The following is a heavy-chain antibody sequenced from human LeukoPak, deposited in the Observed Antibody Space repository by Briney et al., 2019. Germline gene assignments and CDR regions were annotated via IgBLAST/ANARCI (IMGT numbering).Heavy chain of an antibody. CDR2: MNPNSGNT. J-gene: IGHJ4*02. CDR1: GYTFTSYD. D-gene: IGHD3-10*01. CDR3: AKGPGYYYGSGSFLDY. Sequence: ASVKVSCKASGYTFTSYDINWVRQATGQGLEWMGWMNPNSGNTGYAQKFQGRVTMTRNTSISTAYMELSSLRSEDTAVYYCAKGPGYYYGSGSFLDYWGQGTLVTVSS. V-gene: IGHV1-8*01.